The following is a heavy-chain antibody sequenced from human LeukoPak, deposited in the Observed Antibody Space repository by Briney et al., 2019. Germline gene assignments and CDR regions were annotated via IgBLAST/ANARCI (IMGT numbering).Heavy chain of an antibody. D-gene: IGHD2-2*01. V-gene: IGHV3-23*01. CDR1: GSTFEASA. CDR3: AKNIRDQLLCGFNY. CDR2: ITGGGEST. J-gene: IGHJ4*02. Sequence: PGGPLRFSCAASGSTFEASAMCVRRDAPGKGLEVAAVITGGGESTYYADSVKGRFTISRDNSKKTLFLQVNSLRAEDTAVYFCAKNIRDQLLCGFNYWGQGIVVTVSS.